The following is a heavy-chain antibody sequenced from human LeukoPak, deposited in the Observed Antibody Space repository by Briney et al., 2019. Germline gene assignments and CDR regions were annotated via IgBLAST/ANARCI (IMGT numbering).Heavy chain of an antibody. CDR2: ISAYNGNT. CDR1: GYTFTSYG. V-gene: IGHV1-18*01. CDR3: AREGYYDSSGYYYYFDY. D-gene: IGHD3-22*01. Sequence: GASVKVSCKASGYTFTSYGISWVRQAPGQGLEWMGWISAYNGNTNYAQKLQGRVTMTTDTSTSTAYMELRSLRSDDTAVYYCAREGYYDSSGYYYYFDYWGQGTLVTVSS. J-gene: IGHJ4*02.